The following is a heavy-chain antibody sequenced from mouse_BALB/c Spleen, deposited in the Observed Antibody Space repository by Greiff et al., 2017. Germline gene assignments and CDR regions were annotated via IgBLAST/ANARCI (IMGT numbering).Heavy chain of an antibody. D-gene: IGHD2-1*01. J-gene: IGHJ4*01. CDR3: ARDGNYPLYAMDY. V-gene: IGHV3-2*02. CDR1: GYSITSYYA. Sequence: VQLKESGPGLVKPSQSLSLTCTVTGYSITSYYAWNWIRQFPGNKLEWMGYISYSGSTSYNPSLKSRISITRDTSKNQFCLQLNSVTTEDTATYCCARDGNYPLYAMDYWGQGTSVTVSS. CDR2: ISYSGST.